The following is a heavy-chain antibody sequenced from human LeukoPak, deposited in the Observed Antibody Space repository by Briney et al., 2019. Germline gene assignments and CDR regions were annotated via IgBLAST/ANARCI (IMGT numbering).Heavy chain of an antibody. CDR1: GGSISSSLYY. Sequence: PSETLSLTCTVSGGSISSSLYYWGWIRQPPGKGLEWIGSIYYSGSTYYNPSLKSRVTISLDTSKNQFSLKVSSVTAADTAVYYCARVPVTTVTTLDWYMDVWGKGTTVTVSS. CDR3: ARVPVTTVTTLDWYMDV. V-gene: IGHV4-39*07. J-gene: IGHJ6*03. D-gene: IGHD4-17*01. CDR2: IYYSGST.